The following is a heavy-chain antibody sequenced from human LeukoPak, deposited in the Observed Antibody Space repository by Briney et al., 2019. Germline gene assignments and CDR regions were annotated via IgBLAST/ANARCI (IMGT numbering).Heavy chain of an antibody. Sequence: GGSLRLSCAASGFTFSIYWMHWVRQAPGKGLVWVSRINIDGSSTSQADSVKGRFTISRDNAKNTLYLQINSLRAEDTAVYYCVREFGGYGDYWGQGTLVTVSS. J-gene: IGHJ4*02. V-gene: IGHV3-74*01. D-gene: IGHD5-18*01. CDR3: VREFGGYGDY. CDR1: GFTFSIYW. CDR2: INIDGSST.